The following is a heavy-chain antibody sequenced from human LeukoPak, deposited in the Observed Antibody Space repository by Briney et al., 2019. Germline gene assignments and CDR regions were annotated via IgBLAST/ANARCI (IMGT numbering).Heavy chain of an antibody. D-gene: IGHD6-13*01. CDR2: ISSSGSTI. CDR3: ARDRSEIAAAGLFDY. Sequence: GGSLRLSCAASGFTFSSYSMNWVRQAPGKGLEWVSYISSSGSTIYYADSVKGRFTISRDNAKSSLYLQMNSLRAEDTAVYYCARDRSEIAAAGLFDYWGQGTLVTVSS. J-gene: IGHJ4*02. CDR1: GFTFSSYS. V-gene: IGHV3-48*04.